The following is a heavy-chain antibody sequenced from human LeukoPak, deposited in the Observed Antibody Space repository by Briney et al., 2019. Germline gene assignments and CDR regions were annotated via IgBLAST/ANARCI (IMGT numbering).Heavy chain of an antibody. J-gene: IGHJ4*02. V-gene: IGHV4-30-4*01. CDR1: GGSISSGDYY. Sequence: PSQTLSLARTVSGGSISSGDYYWRWIRQPPGKGLEWIGYIYYSGSTYYNPSLKSRVTISVDTSKNQFSLKLSSVTAADTAVYYCARDSSGFDYWGQGTLVTVSS. CDR2: IYYSGST. D-gene: IGHD3-22*01. CDR3: ARDSSGFDY.